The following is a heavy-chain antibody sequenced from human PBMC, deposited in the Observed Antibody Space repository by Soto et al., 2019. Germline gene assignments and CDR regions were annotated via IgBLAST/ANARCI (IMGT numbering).Heavy chain of an antibody. CDR2: IHPGDSDT. CDR3: ARHNRYSSTWFEGWFDP. J-gene: IGHJ5*02. V-gene: IGHV5-51*01. Sequence: GESLKISCQGSGCSFTNYWVGWVRQIPGRGLEWMGIIHPGDSDTRYSPFFQGQVTISADKSISTAYLQRSSLKASDTAMYYCARHNRYSSTWFEGWFDPWGQGTLVTVSS. D-gene: IGHD6-6*01. CDR1: GCSFTNYW.